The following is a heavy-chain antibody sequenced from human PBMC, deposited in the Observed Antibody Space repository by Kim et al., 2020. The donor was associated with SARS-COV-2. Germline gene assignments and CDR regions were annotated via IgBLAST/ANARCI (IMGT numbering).Heavy chain of an antibody. CDR3: SREPFGSGNDY. V-gene: IGHV3-23*01. Sequence: GGSLRLSCAASGFTFSTYAMSWVRLAPGKGPEWISVFSSEGAFYADSVKGRFTISRDNSKYTMSLQMRALRADDKAAYYCSREPFGSGNDYWGQGTHVT. CDR1: GFTFSTYA. D-gene: IGHD3-10*01. CDR2: FSSEGA. J-gene: IGHJ4*02.